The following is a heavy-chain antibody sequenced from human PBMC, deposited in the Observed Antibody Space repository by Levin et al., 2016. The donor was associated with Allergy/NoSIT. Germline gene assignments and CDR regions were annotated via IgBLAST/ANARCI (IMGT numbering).Heavy chain of an antibody. CDR1: GFTFSSYG. V-gene: IGHV3-30*02. CDR3: AKTPQPPGPAVAGKNHTGDY. J-gene: IGHJ4*02. Sequence: GGSLRLSCAASGFTFSSYGMHWVRQAPGKGLEWVAVIWYDGSNKYYADSVKGRFTISRDNSKNTLYLQMNSLRAEDTAVYYCAKTPQPPGPAVAGKNHTGDYWGQGTLVTVSS. D-gene: IGHD6-19*01. CDR2: IWYDGSNK.